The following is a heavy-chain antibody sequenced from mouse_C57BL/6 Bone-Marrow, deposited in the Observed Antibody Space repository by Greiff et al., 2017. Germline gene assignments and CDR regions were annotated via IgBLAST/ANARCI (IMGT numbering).Heavy chain of an antibody. CDR1: GFSLSTFGMG. Sequence: QVQLKESGPGILQPSQTLSLTCSFSGFSLSTFGMGVGWIRQPSGKGLEWLAHIWWDDDKYYKPALKRRLTISKDTSKNQVFLKIANVDTADTATYYCARGTYYYDSSRFDYWGQGTTLTVSS. V-gene: IGHV8-8*01. J-gene: IGHJ2*01. CDR3: ARGTYYYDSSRFDY. D-gene: IGHD1-1*01. CDR2: IWWDDDK.